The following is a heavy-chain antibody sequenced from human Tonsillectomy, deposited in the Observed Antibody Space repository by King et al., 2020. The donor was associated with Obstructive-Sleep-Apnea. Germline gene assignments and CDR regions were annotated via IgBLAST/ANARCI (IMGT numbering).Heavy chain of an antibody. CDR2: IYPGDSDT. J-gene: IGHJ4*02. CDR1: GYSFTSYW. D-gene: IGHD2-15*01. V-gene: IGHV5-51*01. Sequence: QLVQSGAEVKKPGESLKISCKGSGYSFTSYWIGWVRQMPGKDLEWMGIIYPGDSDTRYSPSFQGQVTISADKSISTAYLQWRSLKASDSAMYYCARRVGAAARGYYFDYWGQGTLVTVSS. CDR3: ARRVGAAARGYYFDY.